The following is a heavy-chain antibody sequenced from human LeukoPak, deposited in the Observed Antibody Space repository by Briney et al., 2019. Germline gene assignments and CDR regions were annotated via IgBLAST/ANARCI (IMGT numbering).Heavy chain of an antibody. CDR1: GGSISSGGYY. Sequence: PSETLSLTCTVSGGSISSGGYYWSWIRQHPGKGLEWIGYIYYSGSTYYNPSLKSRVTISVDTSKNQFSLKLSSVTAADTAVYYCARAPGDPLSLDAFDIWGQGTMVTVSS. V-gene: IGHV4-31*03. CDR2: IYYSGST. D-gene: IGHD7-27*01. CDR3: ARAPGDPLSLDAFDI. J-gene: IGHJ3*02.